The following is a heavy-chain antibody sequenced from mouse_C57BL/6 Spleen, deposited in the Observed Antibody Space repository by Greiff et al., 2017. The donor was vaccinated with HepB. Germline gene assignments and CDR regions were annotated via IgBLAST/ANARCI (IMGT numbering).Heavy chain of an antibody. Sequence: DVHLVESGGGLVKPGGSLKLSCAASGFTFSSYAMSWVRQTPEKRLEWVATISDGGSYTYYPDNVKGRFTISRDNAKNNLYLQMSHLKSEDTAMYYCARDEDSNYWYFDVWGTGTTVTVSS. D-gene: IGHD2-5*01. CDR3: ARDEDSNYWYFDV. V-gene: IGHV5-4*01. CDR2: ISDGGSYT. J-gene: IGHJ1*03. CDR1: GFTFSSYA.